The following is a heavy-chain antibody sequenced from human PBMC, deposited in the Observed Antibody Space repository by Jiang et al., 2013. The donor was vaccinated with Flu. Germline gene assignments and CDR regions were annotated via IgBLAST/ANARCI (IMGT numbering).Heavy chain of an antibody. CDR3: ARVKLYDYVWEGESAFDI. V-gene: IGHV3-53*01. Sequence: GKGRGVGRQLFISGGSTYYADSVKGRFTISRDNSKNTLYLQMNSLRAEDTAVYYCARVKLYDYVWEGESAFDIWGQGTMVTVSS. D-gene: IGHD3-16*01. J-gene: IGHJ3*02. CDR2: FISGGST.